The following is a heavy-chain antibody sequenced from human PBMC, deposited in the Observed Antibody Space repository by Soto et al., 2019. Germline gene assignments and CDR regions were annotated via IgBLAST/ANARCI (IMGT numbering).Heavy chain of an antibody. CDR1: GYTFTVYY. CDR2: INPNSGGT. V-gene: IGHV1-2*02. Sequence: GASLKGACKAAGYTFTVYYMHWGRQAPGQGLEWMGWINPNSGGTNYAQKFQGRVTMTRDTSISTAYMELSRLRSDDTAVYYCARDDFDALVAATTWFDPWGQGTLVTVYS. CDR3: ARDDFDALVAATTWFDP. D-gene: IGHD2-15*01. J-gene: IGHJ5*02.